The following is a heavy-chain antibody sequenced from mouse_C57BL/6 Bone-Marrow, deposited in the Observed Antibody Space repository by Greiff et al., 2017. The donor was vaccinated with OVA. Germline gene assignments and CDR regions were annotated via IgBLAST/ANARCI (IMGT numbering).Heavy chain of an antibody. Sequence: VQLQQSGAELMKPGASVKLSCKATGYTFTGYWIEWVKQRPGHGLEWIGEILPGRGSTNYNEKFKGKATFTADTSSNTAYMQLSSLTTEDSAIYYCANNRVRRAWFAYWGQGTLVTVSA. D-gene: IGHD2-14*01. CDR2: ILPGRGST. V-gene: IGHV1-9*01. CDR1: GYTFTGYW. J-gene: IGHJ3*01. CDR3: ANNRVRRAWFAY.